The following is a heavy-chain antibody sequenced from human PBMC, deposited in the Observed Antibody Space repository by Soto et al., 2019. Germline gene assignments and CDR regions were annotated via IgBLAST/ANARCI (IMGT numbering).Heavy chain of an antibody. CDR3: ARDLAMTTVTTTAFDI. V-gene: IGHV1-18*01. J-gene: IGHJ3*02. CDR2: ISAYNGNT. Sequence: ASVKVSCKASGYTFTSYGISWVRQAPGQGLEWMGWISAYNGNTNYAQKLQGRVTMTTDTSTSTAYMELRSLRSGDTAVYYCARDLAMTTVTTTAFDIWGQGTMVTVSS. CDR1: GYTFTSYG. D-gene: IGHD4-17*01.